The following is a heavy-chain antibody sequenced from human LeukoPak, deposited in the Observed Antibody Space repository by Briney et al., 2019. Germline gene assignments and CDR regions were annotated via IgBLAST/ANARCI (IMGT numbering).Heavy chain of an antibody. CDR1: GFTFSSYR. J-gene: IGHJ4*02. CDR3: AKDWYLRGVIRIFDY. Sequence: GGSLRLSCAASGFTFSSYRMSWVRQAPGMGLEWVSVISGNGAVTYYADSVKGRFTISRDTSKNTVYLQMSRLRADDTAVYYCAKDWYLRGVIRIFDYWGQGTQVTVSS. V-gene: IGHV3-23*01. CDR2: ISGNGAVT. D-gene: IGHD3-10*02.